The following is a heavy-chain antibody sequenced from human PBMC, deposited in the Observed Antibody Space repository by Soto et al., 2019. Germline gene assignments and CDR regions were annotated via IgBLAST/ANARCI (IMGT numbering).Heavy chain of an antibody. CDR2: IYYSGSA. D-gene: IGHD3-16*01. J-gene: IGHJ4*02. CDR3: ARDIGGYGALDY. Sequence: WTWIRQLPGKGLEFIAYIYYSGSAYYNPSLKSRLTISVDTSKNQFSLKLSSVTAADSAVYYCARDIGGYGALDYWGQGSLVTVSS. V-gene: IGHV4-31*02.